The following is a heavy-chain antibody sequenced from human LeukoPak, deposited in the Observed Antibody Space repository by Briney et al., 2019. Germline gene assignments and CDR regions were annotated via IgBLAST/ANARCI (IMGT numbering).Heavy chain of an antibody. V-gene: IGHV1-2*02. CDR2: INPNSGGT. D-gene: IGHD6-13*01. J-gene: IGHJ4*02. CDR1: GYTFTGYY. CDR3: ARSIAAAGRRVDY. Sequence: ASVKVSCKASGYTFTGYYMHWVRQAPGQGLEWMGWINPNSGGTNYAQKFQGRVTMTRDTSISTAYTELSRLRSDDTAVYYCARSIAAAGRRVDYWGQGTLVTVS.